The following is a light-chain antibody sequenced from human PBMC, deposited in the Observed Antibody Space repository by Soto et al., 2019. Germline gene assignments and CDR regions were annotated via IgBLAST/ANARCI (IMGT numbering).Light chain of an antibody. Sequence: EIVLTQSPGTLSLSPGERATLSCRASQSFSSSYLAWYQQKPGQAPRLLIYGASSRATGIPDRFSGSGSGTDFTLTMSRLEPEDSAVYYCQQYGTSITFGQGTRLEI. CDR2: GAS. CDR1: QSFSSSY. V-gene: IGKV3-20*01. CDR3: QQYGTSIT. J-gene: IGKJ5*01.